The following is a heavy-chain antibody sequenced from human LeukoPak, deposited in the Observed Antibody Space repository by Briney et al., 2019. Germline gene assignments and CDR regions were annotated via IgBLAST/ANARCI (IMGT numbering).Heavy chain of an antibody. Sequence: SETLSLTCAVYGGSFSGYYWSWIRQPPGKGLEWIGYIYYSGSTNYNPSLKSRVTISVDTSKNQFSLKLSSVTAADTAVYYCARSPSLLRYFDYWGQGTLVTVSS. CDR3: ARSPSLLRYFDY. D-gene: IGHD3-9*01. J-gene: IGHJ4*02. V-gene: IGHV4-59*01. CDR1: GGSFSGYY. CDR2: IYYSGST.